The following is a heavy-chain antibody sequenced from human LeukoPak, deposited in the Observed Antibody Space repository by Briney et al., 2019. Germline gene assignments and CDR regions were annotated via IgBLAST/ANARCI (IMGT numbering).Heavy chain of an antibody. J-gene: IGHJ4*02. D-gene: IGHD1-7*01. CDR2: ISSSGTST. V-gene: IGHV3-11*04. CDR3: ARALIETGTSSDY. Sequence: GGSLRLSCAASGFTFSDYYMSWIRQYPGKGLEWVSCISSSGTSTYYADSVKGRFTISRDDAKNSLYLQMNSLRAEDTAVYYCARALIETGTSSDYWGQGTLVTVSS. CDR1: GFTFSDYY.